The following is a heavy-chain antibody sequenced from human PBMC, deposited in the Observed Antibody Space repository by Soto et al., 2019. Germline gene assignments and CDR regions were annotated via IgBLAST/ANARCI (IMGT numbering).Heavy chain of an antibody. CDR2: ISSNSDAI. J-gene: IGHJ5*02. V-gene: IGHV3-21*01. CDR1: GFSFEIYH. Sequence: GGSLRLSCEASGFSFEIYHMNWVRQAPGKGLEWVSSISSNSDAIFYGDSVKGRFIISRDNAKNSLFLQMNNLSGDDTAVYYCARQRFGSFSGSYVFDLWGQGTPVTVSS. D-gene: IGHD3-16*01. CDR3: ARQRFGSFSGSYVFDL.